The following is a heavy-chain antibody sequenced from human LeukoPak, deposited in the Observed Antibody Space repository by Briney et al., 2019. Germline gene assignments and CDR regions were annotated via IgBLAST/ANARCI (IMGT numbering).Heavy chain of an antibody. CDR3: ARDLAAAVYYGMDV. CDR2: IWYDGSNK. Sequence: GGSLRLSCAASGFTFSNYGMHWVRQAPGKGLEWVAVIWYDGSNKYYADSVKGRFTISRDNSKNTLYLQMNSLRAEDTAVYYCARDLAAAVYYGMDVWGQGTTVTVSS. CDR1: GFTFSNYG. V-gene: IGHV3-33*01. J-gene: IGHJ6*02. D-gene: IGHD6-13*01.